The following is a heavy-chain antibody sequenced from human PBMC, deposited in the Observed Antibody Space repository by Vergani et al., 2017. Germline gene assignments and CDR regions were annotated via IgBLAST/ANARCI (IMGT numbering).Heavy chain of an antibody. J-gene: IGHJ4*02. CDR1: EYSFGNYW. Sequence: EVELVPSGPEMRKPGESLTISCKGSEYSFGNYWIGWVRQMPGKGLEWMGIIYPADSDTRYSPSFQGQVTISADKSISTAFLQWDSLKASDTALYYGARHTTYTDSWGQGTLVTVSS. CDR2: IYPADSDT. D-gene: IGHD1-1*01. V-gene: IGHV5-51*01. CDR3: ARHTTYTDS.